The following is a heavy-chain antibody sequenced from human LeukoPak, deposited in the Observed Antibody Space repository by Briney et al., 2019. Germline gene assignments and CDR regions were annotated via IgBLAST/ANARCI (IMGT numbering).Heavy chain of an antibody. CDR3: ATWVYYYGSGSYYLNDY. CDR1: GGSFSGYY. Sequence: SETLSLTCAVYGGSFSGYYWSWIRQPPGKGLEWIGEINHSGSTNYNPSLKSRVTISVDTSKNQFSLKLSSVTAADTAVYYCATWVYYYGSGSYYLNDYWGQGTLVTVSS. J-gene: IGHJ4*02. CDR2: INHSGST. D-gene: IGHD3-10*01. V-gene: IGHV4-34*01.